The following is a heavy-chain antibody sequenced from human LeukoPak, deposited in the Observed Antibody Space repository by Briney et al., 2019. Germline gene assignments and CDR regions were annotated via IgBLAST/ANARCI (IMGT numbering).Heavy chain of an antibody. Sequence: SETLSLTCAVYGGPFSGYYWSWIRQPPGKGLEWIGEINHSGSTNYNPSLRSRVTISVDTSKNQFSLKFTSITAADMAVYYCARSSKTQWLSPGDGFDIWGRGTLVTISS. CDR3: ARSSKTQWLSPGDGFDI. D-gene: IGHD6-19*01. J-gene: IGHJ3*02. V-gene: IGHV4-34*01. CDR2: INHSGST. CDR1: GGPFSGYY.